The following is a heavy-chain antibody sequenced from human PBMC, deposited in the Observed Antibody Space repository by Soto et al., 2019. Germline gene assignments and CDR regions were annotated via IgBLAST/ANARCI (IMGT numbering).Heavy chain of an antibody. CDR1: GYTFTIYG. D-gene: IGHD3-22*01. V-gene: IGHV1-18*01. Sequence: GASVKVSCKASGYTFTIYGISWVLQSPGQGLEWMGWISAYNGNTNYAQKLQGRVTMTTDTSTSTAYMELRSLRSDDTAVYYCARDFGGYYPVYFDYWGQGTLVTVSS. J-gene: IGHJ4*02. CDR2: ISAYNGNT. CDR3: ARDFGGYYPVYFDY.